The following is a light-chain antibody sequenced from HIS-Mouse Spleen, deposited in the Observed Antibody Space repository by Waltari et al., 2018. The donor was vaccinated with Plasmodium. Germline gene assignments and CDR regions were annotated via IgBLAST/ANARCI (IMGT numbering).Light chain of an antibody. CDR3: YSTDSSGNHRV. Sequence: SYELTQPPSASVSPGQTARITCSGDALPKKYAYWYQQKSGQAPLLFIYEDSKRPSGIPERFSGSSSGTMATLTISGAQVEDEADYYCYSTDSSGNHRVFGGGTKLTVL. J-gene: IGLJ3*02. CDR2: EDS. V-gene: IGLV3-10*01. CDR1: ALPKKY.